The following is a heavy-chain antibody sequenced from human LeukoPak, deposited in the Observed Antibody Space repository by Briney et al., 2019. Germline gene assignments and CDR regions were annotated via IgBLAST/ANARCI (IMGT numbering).Heavy chain of an antibody. Sequence: ASVKVSCKVSGYTLTELSMHWVRQAPGKGLEWMGGFDPEDGETIYAQKFQGRVTMTEDTSTDIAYMELSSLRSEDTAVYYCAYYGSGSYYYFDYWGQGTLVTVSS. CDR3: AYYGSGSYYYFDY. V-gene: IGHV1-24*01. CDR1: GYTLTELS. J-gene: IGHJ4*02. CDR2: FDPEDGET. D-gene: IGHD3-10*01.